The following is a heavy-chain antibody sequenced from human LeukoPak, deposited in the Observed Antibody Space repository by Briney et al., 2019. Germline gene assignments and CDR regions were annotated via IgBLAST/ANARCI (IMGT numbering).Heavy chain of an antibody. CDR2: ISGDGGST. CDR3: AKDPASSGYYASLDY. CDR1: GFTFDDYA. D-gene: IGHD3-22*01. J-gene: IGHJ4*02. Sequence: GGSLRLSCAASGFTFDDYAMHWVRQAPGKGLEWVSLISGDGGSTYYADFVKGRFTISRDNSKNSLYLQMNSLRTEDTALYYCAKDPASSGYYASLDYWGQGTLVTVSS. V-gene: IGHV3-43*02.